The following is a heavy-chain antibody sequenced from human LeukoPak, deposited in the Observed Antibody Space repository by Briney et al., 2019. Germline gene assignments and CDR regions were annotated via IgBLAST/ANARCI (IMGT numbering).Heavy chain of an antibody. D-gene: IGHD3-22*01. V-gene: IGHV3-48*02. Sequence: GGSLRLSCAASGFIFKTYCMSWVRQALGKGLEWLSYITSNSNDKYYADSVKGRFTISRDNAKDSLHLQMDSLRDEDTAVYYCARYYDRSGFYRDAFDLWGQGTMVTVSS. CDR2: ITSNSNDK. J-gene: IGHJ3*01. CDR3: ARYYDRSGFYRDAFDL. CDR1: GFIFKTYC.